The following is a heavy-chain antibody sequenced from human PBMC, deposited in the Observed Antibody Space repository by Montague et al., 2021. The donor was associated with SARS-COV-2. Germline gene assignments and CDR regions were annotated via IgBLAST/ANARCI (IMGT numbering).Heavy chain of an antibody. CDR3: ARSGWLTRGFDS. Sequence: SETLSLTCTVSGGSISTYYWSWIQPPPGKVLEWIAYINYSGITNHTPSLKSRVSVSLDTSKNHFSLHLTSVTAADTAVYYCARSGWLTRGFDSWGQGTRVFVSS. CDR1: GGSISTYY. V-gene: IGHV4-59*01. J-gene: IGHJ4*02. CDR2: INYSGIT. D-gene: IGHD5-12*01.